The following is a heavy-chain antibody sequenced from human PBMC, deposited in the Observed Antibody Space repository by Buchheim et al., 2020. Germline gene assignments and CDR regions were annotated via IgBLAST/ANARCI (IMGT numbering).Heavy chain of an antibody. CDR1: GGSFSGYY. J-gene: IGHJ4*02. V-gene: IGHV4-34*01. Sequence: QVQLQQWGAGLLKPSETLSLTCAVYGGSFSGYYWSWIRQPPGKGLEWIGEINHSGSTNYNPSLKSRVTISVNTSKNQLSPKLSSVTAADTAVYYCARGPPGDFDYWGQGTL. D-gene: IGHD1-1*01. CDR2: INHSGST. CDR3: ARGPPGDFDY.